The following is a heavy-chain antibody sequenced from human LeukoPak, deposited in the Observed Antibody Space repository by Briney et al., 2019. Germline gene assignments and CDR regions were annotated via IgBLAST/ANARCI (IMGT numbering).Heavy chain of an antibody. CDR3: AKDGRGYGSGSLNY. CDR1: GFTFSSYA. CDR2: ISGSGGST. J-gene: IGHJ4*02. Sequence: GSLRLSCAASGFTFSSYAMSWVHQAPGKGLEWVSAISGSGGSTYYADSVKGRFTISRDNSKNTPYLQMNSLRAEDTAVYYCAKDGRGYGSGSLNYWGQGTLVTVSS. D-gene: IGHD3-10*01. V-gene: IGHV3-23*01.